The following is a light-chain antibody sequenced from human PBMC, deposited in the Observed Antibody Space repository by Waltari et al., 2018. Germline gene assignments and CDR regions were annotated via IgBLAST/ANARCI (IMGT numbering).Light chain of an antibody. CDR1: SSDVGASNY. V-gene: IGLV2-14*03. CDR2: DFS. CDR3: SSYISSSTLEL. Sequence: QSALTQPASVSGSPGQSITISCTGTSSDVGASNYVSWYQQHPGKAPKLIIFDFSTRPSRVSNRFSGSKSGNTASLTISGLQAEDEADYYCSSYISSSTLELFGGGTSLTVL. J-gene: IGLJ2*01.